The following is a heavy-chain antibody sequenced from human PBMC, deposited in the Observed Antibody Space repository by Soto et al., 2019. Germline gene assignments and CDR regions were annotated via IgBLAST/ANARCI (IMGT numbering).Heavy chain of an antibody. CDR1: GYTFTGYY. Sequence: GPSVKVSCKASGYTFTGYYMHWVRQAPGQGLEWMGWINPNSGGTNYAQKFQGRVTMTRDTSISTAYMELSRLRSDDTAVYYCIMAGYCSGGSCPDLSWGQGTLVTVSS. J-gene: IGHJ4*02. CDR3: IMAGYCSGGSCPDLS. CDR2: INPNSGGT. D-gene: IGHD2-15*01. V-gene: IGHV1-2*02.